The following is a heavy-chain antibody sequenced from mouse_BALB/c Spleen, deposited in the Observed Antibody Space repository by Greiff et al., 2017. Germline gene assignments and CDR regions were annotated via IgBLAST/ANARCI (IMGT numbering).Heavy chain of an antibody. Sequence: QVQLKQSGAELVRPGPSVTLSCKASGYTFTDYEMHWVKQTPVHGLEWIGAIDPETGGTAYNQKFKGKATLTADKSSSTAYMELRSLTSEDSAVYYCTRYGNYAMDYWGQGTSVTVSS. CDR1: GYTFTDYE. J-gene: IGHJ4*01. D-gene: IGHD2-1*01. CDR3: TRYGNYAMDY. CDR2: IDPETGGT. V-gene: IGHV1-15*01.